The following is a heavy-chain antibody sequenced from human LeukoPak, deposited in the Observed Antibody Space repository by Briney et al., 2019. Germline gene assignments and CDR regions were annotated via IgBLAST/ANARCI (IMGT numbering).Heavy chain of an antibody. V-gene: IGHV1-2*02. J-gene: IGHJ4*02. CDR1: GYTFTGYY. CDR2: FNPNSVGT. CDR3: AREAPGSGNFDF. Sequence: ASVKVSCKTSGYTFTGYYLHWVRQAPGQGLEWMGWFNPNSVGTNSAQKFQGRVTMTSDTSNSTAYMEMTSLRSDDTAVYYCAREAPGSGNFDFWGQGTLVTVSS. D-gene: IGHD3-10*01.